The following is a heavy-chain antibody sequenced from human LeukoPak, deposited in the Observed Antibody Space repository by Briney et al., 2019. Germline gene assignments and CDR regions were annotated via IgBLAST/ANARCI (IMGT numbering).Heavy chain of an antibody. Sequence: PGGSLRLSCAASGFTFSSYDMHWVRQATGKGLAWVSAIGTAGDTYYPGSVKGRFTISRENAKNSLYLQMNSLRAGDTAVYYCARGSPGPTGYYFDYWGQGTLVTVSS. CDR2: IGTAGDT. CDR1: GFTFSSYD. V-gene: IGHV3-13*01. CDR3: ARGSPGPTGYYFDY. J-gene: IGHJ4*02.